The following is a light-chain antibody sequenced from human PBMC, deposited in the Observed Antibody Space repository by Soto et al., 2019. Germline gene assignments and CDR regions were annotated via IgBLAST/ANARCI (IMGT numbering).Light chain of an antibody. CDR3: FSAADTNRVI. CDR1: GLAKKY. V-gene: IGLV3-27*01. Sequence: SYELTQPSSVSVSPGQTARITGSGDGLAKKYARWFQQKAGQAPILLLYKDRERPPGIPERFSGSSSGTTVTLTISGAQVEDEADYYCFSAADTNRVIFGGGTKLTVL. J-gene: IGLJ2*01. CDR2: KDR.